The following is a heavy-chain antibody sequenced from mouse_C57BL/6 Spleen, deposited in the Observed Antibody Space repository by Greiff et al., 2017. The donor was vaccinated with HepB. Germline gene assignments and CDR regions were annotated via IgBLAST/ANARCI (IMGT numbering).Heavy chain of an antibody. J-gene: IGHJ2*01. CDR2: IYPRSGNT. Sequence: QVQLKESGAELARPGASVKLSCKASGYTFTSYGISWVKQRTGQGLEWIGEIYPRSGNTYYNEKFKGKATLTADKSSSTAYMELRSLTSEDSAVYFCASQRYYGSSSYYFDYWGQGTTLTVSS. CDR1: GYTFTSYG. CDR3: ASQRYYGSSSYYFDY. V-gene: IGHV1-81*01. D-gene: IGHD1-1*01.